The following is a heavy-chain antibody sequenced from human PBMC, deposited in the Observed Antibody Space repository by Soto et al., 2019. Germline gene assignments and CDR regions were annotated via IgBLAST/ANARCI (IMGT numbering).Heavy chain of an antibody. Sequence: SETLSLTCTVSSGSMSGYYWNWIRQPPGKGLEWIGYIYYSGSTNYNPSLKSRVTISVDTSKNQFSLKLSSVTAADTAVYYCARAGDYDFWSGYYNDAFDIRGQGTMGTVS. CDR2: IYYSGST. D-gene: IGHD3-3*01. J-gene: IGHJ3*02. CDR3: ARAGDYDFWSGYYNDAFDI. V-gene: IGHV4-59*01. CDR1: SGSMSGYY.